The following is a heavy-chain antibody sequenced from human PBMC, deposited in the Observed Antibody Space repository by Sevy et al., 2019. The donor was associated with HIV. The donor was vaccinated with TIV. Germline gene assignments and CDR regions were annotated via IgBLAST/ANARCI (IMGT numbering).Heavy chain of an antibody. CDR1: GGSISSYY. CDR2: IYYSGST. J-gene: IGHJ4*02. Sequence: SETLSLTCTVSGGSISSYYWSWIRQPPGKGLEWIGYIYYSGSTNYNPSLKSRVTISVDTSKNQFSLKLSSVTAADTAVYYCARDMLGYCSSTSCHAEGYFDYWGQGTLVTVSS. D-gene: IGHD2-2*01. V-gene: IGHV4-59*01. CDR3: ARDMLGYCSSTSCHAEGYFDY.